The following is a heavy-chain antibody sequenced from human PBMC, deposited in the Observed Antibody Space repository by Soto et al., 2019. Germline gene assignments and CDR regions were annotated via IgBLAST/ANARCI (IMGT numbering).Heavy chain of an antibody. CDR3: AKDGVSYNWNYASYFDY. Sequence: GGSLRLSCAASGFTFYDYAMHWVRQAPGKGLEWVSGISWNSGSIGYADSVKGRFTISRDNAKNSLYLQMNSLRAEDTALYYCAKDGVSYNWNYASYFDYWGQGTLVTVSS. J-gene: IGHJ4*02. V-gene: IGHV3-9*01. CDR1: GFTFYDYA. D-gene: IGHD1-7*01. CDR2: ISWNSGSI.